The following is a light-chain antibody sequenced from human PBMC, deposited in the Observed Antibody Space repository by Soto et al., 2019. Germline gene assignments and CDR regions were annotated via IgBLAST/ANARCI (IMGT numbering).Light chain of an antibody. V-gene: IGLV2-14*03. CDR1: SSDIGRYNY. J-gene: IGLJ3*02. Sequence: QSVLTQPASVSGSPGQSITISCTGTSSDIGRYNYVSWYQQLPGKAPKLIIYKVSNRPSGVSDRFSGSKSGNTASLTISGLHTEDEADYSCGSYTSATTWVFGGGTKVTVL. CDR2: KVS. CDR3: GSYTSATTWV.